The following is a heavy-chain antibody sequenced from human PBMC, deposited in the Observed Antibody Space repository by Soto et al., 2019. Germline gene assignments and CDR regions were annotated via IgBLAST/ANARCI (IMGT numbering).Heavy chain of an antibody. V-gene: IGHV1-69*01. CDR2: IMPVSGAA. CDR1: AGTFTNSI. Sequence: QVHLVQSGPEVKKPGSSVKVSCRASAGTFTNSIISWVRQARGQGLEWLGAIMPVSGAAIYAQIFKGRITITAAEATSTVYMELSSLRSDDTAVYYCAREQWSHLRSFEHYNGMDVWGQGTPVTVSS. D-gene: IGHD2-8*01. J-gene: IGHJ6*02. CDR3: AREQWSHLRSFEHYNGMDV.